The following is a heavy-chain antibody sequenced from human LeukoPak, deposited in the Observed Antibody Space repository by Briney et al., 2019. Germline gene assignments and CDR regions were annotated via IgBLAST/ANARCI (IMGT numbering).Heavy chain of an antibody. J-gene: IGHJ4*02. CDR1: GFTFSSYW. CDR3: GREWAVDF. V-gene: IGHV3-7*01. CDR2: IKEDGGEG. Sequence: GGSLRLSCAASGFTFSSYWMTWVRQAPGKGLEWVANIKEDGGEGYYVDSVKGRFTISRDNAKNSLYLQMNSLRVEDTAVYYCGREWAVDFWGQGTLVTVSS.